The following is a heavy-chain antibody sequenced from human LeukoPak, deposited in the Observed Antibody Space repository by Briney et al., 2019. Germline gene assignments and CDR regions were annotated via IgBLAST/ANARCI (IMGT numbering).Heavy chain of an antibody. D-gene: IGHD2-21*02. CDR3: ARGGGCNSITCYWADS. J-gene: IGHJ5*01. CDR2: ISGSSSGYRT. CDR1: GFSFTTYR. Sequence: GGSLRLSCAASGFSFTTYRMNWFRQAPGKGLEWVSSISGSSSGYRTYYADSVRGRFTISGDDARTSVSLQMDSLRVEDTAVYYCARGGGCNSITCYWADSWGQGTLVTVSS. V-gene: IGHV3-21*01.